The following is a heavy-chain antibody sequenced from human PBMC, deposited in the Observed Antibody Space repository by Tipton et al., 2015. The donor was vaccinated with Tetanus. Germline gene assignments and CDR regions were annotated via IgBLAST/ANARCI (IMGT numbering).Heavy chain of an antibody. CDR3: ARDRGYYGSGSYTYFDY. D-gene: IGHD3-10*01. CDR1: GFTFSGYG. CDR2: ISYDGSNK. V-gene: IGHV3-30*06. J-gene: IGHJ4*02. Sequence: RSLRLSCAASGFTFSGYGMHWVRQAPGEGLQWVAVISYDGSNKYYADSVKGRFTISRDNSKNTLYLQMNSLRAEDTAVYYCARDRGYYGSGSYTYFDYWGQGTLVTVSS.